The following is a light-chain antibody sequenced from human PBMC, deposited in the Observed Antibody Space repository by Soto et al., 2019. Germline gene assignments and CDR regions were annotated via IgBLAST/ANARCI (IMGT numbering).Light chain of an antibody. Sequence: EIVMTQSPATLSVSPGERATLSCRASQTVSRNLAWYQQKPGQAPRLLIQGASTRATGVPARFSGSGSGTELTLTVSSLQAEDFAVYFCQQYNNWPWTFGQGTKVEIK. J-gene: IGKJ1*01. V-gene: IGKV3-15*01. CDR3: QQYNNWPWT. CDR1: QTVSRN. CDR2: GAS.